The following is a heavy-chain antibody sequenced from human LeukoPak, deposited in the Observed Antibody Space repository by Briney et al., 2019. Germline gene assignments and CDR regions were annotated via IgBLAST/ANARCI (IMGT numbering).Heavy chain of an antibody. J-gene: IGHJ4*02. Sequence: SETLSLTCIVSGGSISSYHWSWIRQPAGKGLEWIGRIYSSGSTKYNPSLKSRVTISVDTSKNQFSLKLSSVTAADTAVYYCAREARYSSGAFDYWGQGTLVTVSS. CDR3: AREARYSSGAFDY. D-gene: IGHD6-19*01. CDR1: GGSISSYH. CDR2: IYSSGST. V-gene: IGHV4-4*07.